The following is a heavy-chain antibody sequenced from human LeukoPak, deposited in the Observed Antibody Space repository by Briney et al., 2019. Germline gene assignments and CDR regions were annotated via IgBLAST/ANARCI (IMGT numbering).Heavy chain of an antibody. D-gene: IGHD3-10*01. J-gene: IGHJ4*02. CDR1: GFTFSTYW. CDR2: IKQDGSEK. CDR3: ASSTPLTSFDY. V-gene: IGHV3-7*01. Sequence: PGGSLRLSCAASGFTFSTYWMTWVRQAPGKGLEWVANIKQDGSEKYYVDSVKGRFTISRDNAKNSLYLQMNSLRAEDTAVYYCASSTPLTSFDYWGQGTLVTVSS.